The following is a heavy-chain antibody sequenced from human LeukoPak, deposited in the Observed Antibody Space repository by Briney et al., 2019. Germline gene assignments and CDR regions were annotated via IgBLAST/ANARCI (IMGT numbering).Heavy chain of an antibody. Sequence: PSETLSLTCFVSGGSMKRSSYYWGWIRQPPGEGLQWIGSVYATGTTYYNPSLKSRVTISVDTSKNQFSLKLSSVTAADTAVYYCARSLTGYSSSWPIYWGQGTLVTVSS. CDR2: VYATGTT. J-gene: IGHJ4*02. CDR3: ARSLTGYSSSWPIY. V-gene: IGHV4-39*01. D-gene: IGHD6-13*01. CDR1: GGSMKRSSYY.